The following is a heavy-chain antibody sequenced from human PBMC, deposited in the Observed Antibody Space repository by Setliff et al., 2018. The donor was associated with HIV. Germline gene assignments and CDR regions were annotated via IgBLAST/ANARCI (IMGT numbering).Heavy chain of an antibody. CDR1: GFIFTNYG. CDR2: INSGTGNT. CDR3: ARVATLTTPFDY. Sequence: GASVKVSCKASGFIFTNYGLHWVRQAPGHSLEWMGFINSGTGNTIYSQKFQGRVTFSRDTSASTAYMELSSLSSEDTAVYYCARVATLTTPFDYWGQGTLVTVSS. D-gene: IGHD5-12*01. V-gene: IGHV1-3*01. J-gene: IGHJ4*02.